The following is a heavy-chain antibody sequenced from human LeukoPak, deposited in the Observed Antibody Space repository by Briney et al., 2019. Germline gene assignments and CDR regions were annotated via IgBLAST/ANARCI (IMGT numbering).Heavy chain of an antibody. J-gene: IGHJ5*02. CDR2: ISWNSDSI. CDR3: AKEGGGYIYVYSEFDP. Sequence: PGGSVRLSCAACGFTYHDYAMHWVRHAPGKGLEWVSGISWNSDSIGYADSVRGRFTIYRHNAKNSLYLQMNSLRAEDMALYYCAKEGGGYIYVYSEFDPWGQGTLVTVSS. V-gene: IGHV3-9*03. D-gene: IGHD5-18*01. CDR1: GFTYHDYA.